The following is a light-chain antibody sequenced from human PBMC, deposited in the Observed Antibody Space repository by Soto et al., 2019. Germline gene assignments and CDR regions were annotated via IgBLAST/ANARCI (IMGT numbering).Light chain of an antibody. J-gene: IGLJ1*01. V-gene: IGLV2-14*01. CDR1: SRDFAGYNL. CDR3: YSYRGYYTRV. CDR2: EVS. Sequence: QPALTHPASVSAAPGPWLTISCTGTSRDFAGYNLISCYQQSPGRAPKLLIYEVSRRPSGVSNRFSGSKSGDTASLTISGLQAEEEADYYCYSYRGYYTRVFGTGTKVTVL.